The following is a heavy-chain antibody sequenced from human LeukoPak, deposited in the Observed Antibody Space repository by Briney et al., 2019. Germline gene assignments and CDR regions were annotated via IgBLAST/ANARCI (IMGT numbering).Heavy chain of an antibody. CDR1: GFTFSSYG. J-gene: IGHJ4*02. Sequence: GGSLRLSCAASGFTFSSYGMHWVRQAPGKGLEWVAFIRYDGSNKYYADSVKGRFTISRDNSKNTLYLQMNSLRAEDTAVYYCAKPPYYYDSSGYYVYFDYWGQGTLVTVSS. CDR3: AKPPYYYDSSGYYVYFDY. D-gene: IGHD3-22*01. CDR2: IRYDGSNK. V-gene: IGHV3-30*02.